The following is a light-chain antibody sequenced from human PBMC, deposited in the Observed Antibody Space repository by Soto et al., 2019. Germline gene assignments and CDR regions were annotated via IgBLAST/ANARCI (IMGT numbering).Light chain of an antibody. CDR3: QQYNNWPPPLT. CDR1: QSVSSN. CDR2: GAS. V-gene: IGKV3-15*01. J-gene: IGKJ4*01. Sequence: EIVMTQSPATLSVSPGERATLSCRASQSVSSNLAWYQRKPGQAPRLLIYGASTRATGIPARFSGSGSGTEFTLTISSLQSEDFAVHYCQQYNNWPPPLTFGGGTKVEIK.